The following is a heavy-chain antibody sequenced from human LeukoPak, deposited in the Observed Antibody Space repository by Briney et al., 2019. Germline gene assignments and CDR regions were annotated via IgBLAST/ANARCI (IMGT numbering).Heavy chain of an antibody. V-gene: IGHV4-59*01. J-gene: IGHJ4*02. Sequence: PSESLSLTCTVSGGSITGYYWSWVRQPPGKGLEWIGYIYSSGSTNYNPSLKSRVTISVDTSKNQFSLKLNSVTAADTAVYYCTRGATGPEYWGQGTLVTVSS. CDR1: GGSITGYY. CDR3: TRGATGPEY. CDR2: IYSSGST. D-gene: IGHD1-1*01.